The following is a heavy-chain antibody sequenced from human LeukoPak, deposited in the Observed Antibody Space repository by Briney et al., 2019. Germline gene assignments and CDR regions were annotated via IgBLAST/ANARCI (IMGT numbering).Heavy chain of an antibody. Sequence: GGALEISCKGSGYSFTSYWIGWGRPGPGKGVGGMGIIYPGESDTRYSTSFEGQVTISADKCIRTAYLQWSSLKASDTAMYYCARHRSEDWSRGYFDYWGQGTLVTVSS. CDR1: GYSFTSYW. V-gene: IGHV5-51*01. CDR3: ARHRSEDWSRGYFDY. D-gene: IGHD2-15*01. J-gene: IGHJ4*02. CDR2: IYPGESDT.